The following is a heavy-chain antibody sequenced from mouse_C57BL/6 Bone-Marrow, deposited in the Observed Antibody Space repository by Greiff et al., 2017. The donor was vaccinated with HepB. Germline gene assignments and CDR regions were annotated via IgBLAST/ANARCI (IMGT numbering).Heavy chain of an antibody. D-gene: IGHD1-1*01. V-gene: IGHV1-15*01. J-gene: IGHJ2*01. CDR1: GYTFTDYE. CDR3: TSYYGSSVDY. Sequence: QVQLQQSGAELVRPGASVTLSCKASGYTFTDYEMHWVKQTPVHGLEWIGAIDPETGGTAYNQKFKGKAILTADKSSSTAYMELSSLTSEDSAVYYCTSYYGSSVDYWGQGTTLTVSS. CDR2: IDPETGGT.